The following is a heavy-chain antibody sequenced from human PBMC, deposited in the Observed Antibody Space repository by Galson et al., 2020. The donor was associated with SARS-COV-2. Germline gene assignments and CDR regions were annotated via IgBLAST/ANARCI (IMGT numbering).Heavy chain of an antibody. D-gene: IGHD6-19*01. CDR3: ATATAVAGTDYYYGMDV. CDR2: FDPEDGET. J-gene: IGHJ6*02. Sequence: GESLKISCKVSGYTLTELSMHWVRQAPGKGLEWMGGFDPEDGETIYAQKFQGRVTMTEDTSTDTAYMELSSLRSEDTAVYYCATATAVAGTDYYYGMDVWGQGTTVTVSS. CDR1: GYTLTELS. V-gene: IGHV1-24*01.